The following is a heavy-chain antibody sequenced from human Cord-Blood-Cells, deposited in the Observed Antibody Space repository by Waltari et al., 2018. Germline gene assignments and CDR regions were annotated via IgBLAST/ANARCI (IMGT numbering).Heavy chain of an antibody. J-gene: IGHJ3*02. CDR2: FIPIIVIA. Sequence: QVQLVQSGAEVKKPGSSVKVSCKASGGTFSSYAISWVRQAPGQGLEWMGGFIPIIVIANSAQKFQGRVTITADQSTSTAYMELSSLRSEDTAVYYCARAVERDYDSSGYYYVEAFDIWGQGTMVTVSS. CDR3: ARAVERDYDSSGYYYVEAFDI. CDR1: GGTFSSYA. V-gene: IGHV1-69*10. D-gene: IGHD3-22*01.